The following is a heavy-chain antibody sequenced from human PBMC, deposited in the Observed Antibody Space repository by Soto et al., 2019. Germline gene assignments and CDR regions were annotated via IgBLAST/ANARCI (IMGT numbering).Heavy chain of an antibody. J-gene: IGHJ6*03. V-gene: IGHV3-73*01. CDR3: TRHLVDYYGSGSYAYYMDV. CDR1: GFTFSGSA. D-gene: IGHD3-10*01. CDR2: IRSKANSYAT. Sequence: PGGSLRLSCAASGFTFSGSAMHWVRQASGKGLEWVGRIRSKANSYATAYAASVKGRFTISRDDSKNTAYLQMNSLKTEDTAVYYCTRHLVDYYGSGSYAYYMDVWGKGTTVTVSS.